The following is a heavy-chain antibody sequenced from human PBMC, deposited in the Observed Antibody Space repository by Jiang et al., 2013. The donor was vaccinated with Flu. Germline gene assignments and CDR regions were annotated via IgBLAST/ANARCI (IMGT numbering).Heavy chain of an antibody. CDR3: AKRLLWFGGTTYYYRYGR. D-gene: IGHD3-10*01. J-gene: IGHJ6*01. CDR2: TYYRSKWYN. V-gene: IGHV6-1*01. CDR1: GDSVSSNSAA. Sequence: QTLSLTCAISGDSVSSNSAAWNWIRQSPSRGLEWLGRTYYRSKWYNDYAVSVKSRITINPDTSKNQFSLQLNSVTPEDTAVYYCAKRLLWFGGTTYYYRYGRLGAKGP.